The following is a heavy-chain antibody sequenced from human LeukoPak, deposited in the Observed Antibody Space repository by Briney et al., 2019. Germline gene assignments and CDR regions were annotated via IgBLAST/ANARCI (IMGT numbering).Heavy chain of an antibody. D-gene: IGHD2-2*01. CDR3: ARAPAAHLVGAFDI. Sequence: GGSLRLSCAASRFTFSSYWMSWVRQAPGKGLEWVANIKQDGSEKYYVDSVKGRFTISRDNAKNSLYLQMNSLRAEDTAVYYCARAPAAHLVGAFDIWGQGTMVTVSS. V-gene: IGHV3-7*01. CDR1: RFTFSSYW. CDR2: IKQDGSEK. J-gene: IGHJ3*02.